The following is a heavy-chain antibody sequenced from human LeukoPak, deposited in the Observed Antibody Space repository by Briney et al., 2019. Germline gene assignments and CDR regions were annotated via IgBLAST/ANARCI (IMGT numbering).Heavy chain of an antibody. J-gene: IGHJ4*02. CDR3: AGGLIAAAGTRVDY. D-gene: IGHD6-13*01. Sequence: SETLSLTCTVSGGSISSYYWSWIRQPPGKGLEWIGYIYYSGSTNYNPSLKSRVTISADTSKNQFSLKLSSVTAADTAVYYCAGGLIAAAGTRVDYWGQGTLVTVSS. CDR1: GGSISSYY. CDR2: IYYSGST. V-gene: IGHV4-59*01.